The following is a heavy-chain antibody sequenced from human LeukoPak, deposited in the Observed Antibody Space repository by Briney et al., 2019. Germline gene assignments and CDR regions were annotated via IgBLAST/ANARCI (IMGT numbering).Heavy chain of an antibody. CDR1: GFTFSSYG. V-gene: IGHV3-23*01. D-gene: IGHD3-10*01. CDR2: ISGIGGST. Sequence: GGSLRLSCAASGFTFSSYGMSWVRQAPGKGLEWVSAISGIGGSTYYADSVKGRFTISRDNSKNTLYLQMNNLRAEDTAVYYCVRWYGGSGLENYYYYMDVWGKGTTVTISS. J-gene: IGHJ6*03. CDR3: VRWYGGSGLENYYYYMDV.